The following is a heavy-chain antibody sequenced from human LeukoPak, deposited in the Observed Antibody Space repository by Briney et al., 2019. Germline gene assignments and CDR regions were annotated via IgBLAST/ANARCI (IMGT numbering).Heavy chain of an antibody. CDR1: GFTFSSYA. CDR2: ISGSGDDT. J-gene: IGHJ4*02. Sequence: GGSLRLSCAASGFTFSSYAMSWVRQAPGKGLGWVSGISGSGDDTYYAASVKGRFIVSRDTSKNTLYLQMNSLRAEDTAVYYCAKDPLNTVMVSPTFDYWGQGTLVTVSS. V-gene: IGHV3-23*01. D-gene: IGHD5-18*01. CDR3: AKDPLNTVMVSPTFDY.